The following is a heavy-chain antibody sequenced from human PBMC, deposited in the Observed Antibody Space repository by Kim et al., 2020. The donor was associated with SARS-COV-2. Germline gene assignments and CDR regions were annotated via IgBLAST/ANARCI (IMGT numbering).Heavy chain of an antibody. CDR1: GGSISSSSYY. D-gene: IGHD3-3*01. CDR2: IYYSGST. CDR3: ARQITLRITIFGVVIITGWFDP. V-gene: IGHV4-39*01. J-gene: IGHJ5*02. Sequence: SETLSLTCTVSGGSISSSSYYWGWIRQPPGKGLEWIGSIYYSGSTYYNPSLKSRVTISVDTSKNQFSLKLSSVTAADTAVYYCARQITLRITIFGVVIITGWFDPWGQGTLVTVSS.